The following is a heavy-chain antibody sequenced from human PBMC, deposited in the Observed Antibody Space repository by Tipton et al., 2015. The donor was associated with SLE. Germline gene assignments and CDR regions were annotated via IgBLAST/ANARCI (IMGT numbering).Heavy chain of an antibody. CDR3: ATSRQQQLVPPDV. CDR2: IYYSGST. J-gene: IGHJ6*02. D-gene: IGHD6-13*01. Sequence: TLSLTCTVSGGSISSGSYYWSWIRQPPGKGLEWIGYIYYSGSTSYNPSLKSRVTISVDTSKNQFSLKLSSVTAADTAVYYCATSRQQQLVPPDVWGQGTTVTVSS. CDR1: GGSISSGSYY. V-gene: IGHV4-61*01.